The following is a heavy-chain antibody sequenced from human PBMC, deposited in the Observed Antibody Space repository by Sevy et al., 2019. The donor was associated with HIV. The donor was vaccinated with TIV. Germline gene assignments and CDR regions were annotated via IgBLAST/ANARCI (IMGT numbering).Heavy chain of an antibody. CDR3: GRAERDSSTFFYYCGMDV. V-gene: IGHV1-8*01. CDR2: MNPASGSR. D-gene: IGHD6-19*01. Sequence: ASVKVSCKASGYTLSSYDINWVRQATGQGLEWMGWMNPASGSRGYAPKFQGRVTMTTNTSISTAYMEIRSLRSEDSAVYYWGRAERDSSTFFYYCGMDVWGQGTTVTVSS. J-gene: IGHJ6*02. CDR1: GYTLSSYD.